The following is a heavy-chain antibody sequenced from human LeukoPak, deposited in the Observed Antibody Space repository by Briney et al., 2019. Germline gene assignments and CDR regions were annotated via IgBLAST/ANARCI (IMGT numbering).Heavy chain of an antibody. CDR1: GDSVSSSSYY. CDR3: ASLGTLRS. V-gene: IGHV4-39*01. D-gene: IGHD7-27*01. Sequence: SETLSLTCTVSGDSVSSSSYYWGWIRQPPGKGLEWIGSISDSGTNYNNPSLKSRVSLSIDTSKNQFSVKLPSVTAADTAMYYCASLGTLRSWGQGTLVTVSS. J-gene: IGHJ5*02. CDR2: ISDSGTN.